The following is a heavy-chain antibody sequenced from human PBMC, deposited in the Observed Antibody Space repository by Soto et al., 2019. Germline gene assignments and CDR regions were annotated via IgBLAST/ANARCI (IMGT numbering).Heavy chain of an antibody. CDR1: GFTFSSYA. Sequence: EVQLLESGGGLVQPGGSLRLSCAASGFTFSSYAMNWVRQAPGKGLEWVSVISGNGGRTDYADSVKGRFTISRDNFKNTLYLQMTILRVEDTAVYYCAKDNRWLVPTYLDYWGQGTLVTVSS. D-gene: IGHD6-19*01. CDR2: ISGNGGRT. V-gene: IGHV3-23*01. CDR3: AKDNRWLVPTYLDY. J-gene: IGHJ4*02.